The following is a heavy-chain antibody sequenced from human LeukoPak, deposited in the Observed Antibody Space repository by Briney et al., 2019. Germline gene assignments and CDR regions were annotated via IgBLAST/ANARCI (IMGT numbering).Heavy chain of an antibody. V-gene: IGHV4-4*07. CDR1: GGSISSYY. CDR3: ASSMSHVVRGAYYMDV. Sequence: SETLSLTCTVSGGSISSYYWSWLRQPAGKGLEWIGRIYTSGSTNYNPSLKSRVTMSVDTSKNQFSLKLSSVTAADTAVYYCASSMSHVVRGAYYMDVWGKGTTVTVSS. D-gene: IGHD3-10*01. CDR2: IYTSGST. J-gene: IGHJ6*03.